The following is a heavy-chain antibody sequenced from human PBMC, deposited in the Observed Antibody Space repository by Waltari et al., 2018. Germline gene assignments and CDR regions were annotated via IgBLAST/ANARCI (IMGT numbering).Heavy chain of an antibody. J-gene: IGHJ6*03. V-gene: IGHV4-38-2*01. CDR2: ILHTGST. CDR1: GYSISRGYY. Sequence: QVQLQESGPGLVKPSETLSLTCAVSGYSISRGYYWVWIRQAPGKGLEWIGSILHTGSTYYTPSLKSRVSISLDTSKKHFTLKLSSMTAADTAVYYCARRGYYYFYMDVWGKGTTFSVSS. CDR3: ARRGYYYFYMDV.